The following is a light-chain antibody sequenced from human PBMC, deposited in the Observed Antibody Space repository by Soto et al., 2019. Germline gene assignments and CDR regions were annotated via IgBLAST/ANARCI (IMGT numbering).Light chain of an antibody. Sequence: QTVVTQPPSASGTPGQRVTISCSGSSSNIESNYVYWYQQLPGSAPKLLIYRNDQRPSGVPDRFSGSKSGTSASLAISGLRSEDEADHYCAAWDDSLSALVFGGGTKLTVL. CDR1: SSNIESNY. V-gene: IGLV1-47*01. CDR3: AAWDDSLSALV. J-gene: IGLJ3*02. CDR2: RND.